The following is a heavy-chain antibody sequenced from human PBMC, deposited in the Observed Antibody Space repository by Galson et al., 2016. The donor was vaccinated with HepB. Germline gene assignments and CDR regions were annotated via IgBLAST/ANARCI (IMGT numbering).Heavy chain of an antibody. V-gene: IGHV3-9*01. CDR1: GFNFDDYA. CDR2: VTWNSGSM. D-gene: IGHD3-10*01. CDR3: AKDLSRGSGSYYSRYYYYGVDV. J-gene: IGHJ6*02. Sequence: SLRLSCATSGFNFDDYAMHWVRQGPGKGLEWVSSVTWNSGSMGYADSVKGRFTISRDNAKTSLYLQMNSLRPEDTALYYCAKDLSRGSGSYYSRYYYYGVDVGGRGTTVTVSS.